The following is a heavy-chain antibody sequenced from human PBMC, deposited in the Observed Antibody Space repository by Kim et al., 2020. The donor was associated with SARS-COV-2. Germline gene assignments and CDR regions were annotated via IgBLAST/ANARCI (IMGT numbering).Heavy chain of an antibody. J-gene: IGHJ5*02. Sequence: SETLSLTCAVYGGSFSGYYWSWIRQPPGKGLEWIGEINHSGSTNYNPSLKSRVTISVDTSKNQFSLKLSSVTAADTAVYYCARGRSIAARRWDTGKNWFDPWGQGTLVTVSS. CDR2: INHSGST. CDR1: GGSFSGYY. CDR3: ARGRSIAARRWDTGKNWFDP. D-gene: IGHD6-6*01. V-gene: IGHV4-34*01.